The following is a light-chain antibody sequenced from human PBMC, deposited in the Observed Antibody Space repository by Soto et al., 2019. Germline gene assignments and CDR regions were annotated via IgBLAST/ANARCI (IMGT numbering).Light chain of an antibody. CDR2: GAS. Sequence: VRTQSPATKSVSPGERATLCFRGIQSVTTNLAWYQQKPGQAPRLLIYGASTRATGIPARFSGSGSGTEFTLTISSLQSEDFAIYYCQQYHNWRTLGQGTKVDIK. J-gene: IGKJ1*01. CDR1: QSVTTN. CDR3: QQYHNWRT. V-gene: IGKV3-15*01.